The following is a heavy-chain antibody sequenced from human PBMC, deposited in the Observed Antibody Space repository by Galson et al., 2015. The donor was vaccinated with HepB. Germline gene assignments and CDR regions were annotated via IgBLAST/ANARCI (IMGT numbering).Heavy chain of an antibody. V-gene: IGHV3-23*01. CDR1: GFTFDTYA. D-gene: IGHD3-16*02. CDR3: AKGRARSVFSAYVRGSFRGPHSDY. CDR2: ISASGGTT. Sequence: SLRLSCAASGFTFDTYAMTWVRQAPGKGLEWVSGISASGGTTYYTDSVKGRFIISRDNSKNTLYLQMNSLRVEDTALYYCAKGRARSVFSAYVRGSFRGPHSDYWSQGTLATVSS. J-gene: IGHJ4*02.